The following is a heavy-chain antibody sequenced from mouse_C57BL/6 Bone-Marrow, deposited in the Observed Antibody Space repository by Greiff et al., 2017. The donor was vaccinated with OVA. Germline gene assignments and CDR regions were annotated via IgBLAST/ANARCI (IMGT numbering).Heavy chain of an antibody. V-gene: IGHV5-16*01. CDR2: INYDGSST. D-gene: IGHD4-1*01. Sequence: EVKLMESEGGLVQPGSSMKLSCTASGFTFSDYYMAWVRQVPEKGLEWVANINYDGSSTYYLDSLKSRFIISRDNAKKILYLQMSSLKSEDTATYYCARDRANWDRDYYAMDYWGQGTSVTVSS. CDR1: GFTFSDYY. J-gene: IGHJ4*01. CDR3: ARDRANWDRDYYAMDY.